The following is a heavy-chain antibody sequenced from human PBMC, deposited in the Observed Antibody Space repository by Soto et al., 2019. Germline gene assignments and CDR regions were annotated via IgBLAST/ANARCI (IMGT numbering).Heavy chain of an antibody. Sequence: GGSLRLSCAASGFTFDDNAMDGVRQAPGKGLEWVSGISWNSGSIAYADSVKGRFTISRDNGKNSLYLQMNSLRTEDTGLYYCAKDRGSSSWYWFDLWGQGTLVTVSS. D-gene: IGHD6-13*01. CDR1: GFTFDDNA. V-gene: IGHV3-9*01. J-gene: IGHJ5*02. CDR2: ISWNSGSI. CDR3: AKDRGSSSWYWFDL.